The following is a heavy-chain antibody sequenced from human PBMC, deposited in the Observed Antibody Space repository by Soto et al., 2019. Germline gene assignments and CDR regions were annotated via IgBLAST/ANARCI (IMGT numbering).Heavy chain of an antibody. CDR2: ISNDGSNK. V-gene: IGHV3-30-3*01. CDR1: GFTFSSYA. CDR3: AREGYCSSTSCSEGWFDP. Sequence: GGSLRLSCAASGFTFSSYAMHWVRQAPGKGLEWVAVISNDGSNKYYADSGKGRFTISRDNSNNTLYLKMNSLRAEDTAVYYCAREGYCSSTSCSEGWFDPWGQGTLVTVSS. D-gene: IGHD2-2*01. J-gene: IGHJ5*02.